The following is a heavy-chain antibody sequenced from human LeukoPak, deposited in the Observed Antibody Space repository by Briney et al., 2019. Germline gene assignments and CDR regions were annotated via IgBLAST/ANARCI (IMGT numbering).Heavy chain of an antibody. V-gene: IGHV3-30*02. Sequence: GGSLRLSCAASRFTFSSYGMHWVRQAPGKGLERLAYIQYDGSNEQYADSVKGRFSISRDRSKSILCLEMNSLRAEDTAVYYCASCRDGYNYLDYWGQGTLVTVSS. CDR2: IQYDGSNE. D-gene: IGHD5-24*01. CDR3: ASCRDGYNYLDY. CDR1: RFTFSSYG. J-gene: IGHJ4*02.